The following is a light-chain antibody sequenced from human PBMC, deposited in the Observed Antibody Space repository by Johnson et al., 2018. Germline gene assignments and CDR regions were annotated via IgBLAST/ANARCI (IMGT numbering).Light chain of an antibody. V-gene: IGLV1-51*02. J-gene: IGLJ1*01. CDR1: SSNIGNNY. Sequence: QSVLTQPPSVSAAPGQKVTISCSGSSSNIGNNYVSWYQQLPGTAPKLLIHENNKRPSGIPDRFSGSKSGTSATLAITGLQTGDEDDYYCGTWDSSLSAGNVFGTGTKVTVL. CDR2: ENN. CDR3: GTWDSSLSAGNV.